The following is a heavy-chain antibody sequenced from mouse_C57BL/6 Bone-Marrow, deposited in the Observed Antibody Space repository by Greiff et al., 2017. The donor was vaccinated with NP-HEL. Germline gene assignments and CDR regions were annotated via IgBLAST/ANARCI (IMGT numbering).Heavy chain of an antibody. D-gene: IGHD1-1*01. Sequence: QVQLQQPGAELVKPGASVKLSCKASGYTFTSYWMHWVKQRPGQGLEWIGMIHPNSGSTNYNEKFKSKATLTVDKSSSTAYMQLSSLTSEDSAVYYCARYYYGSSLAYWGQGTLVTVSA. CDR2: IHPNSGST. CDR1: GYTFTSYW. V-gene: IGHV1-64*01. CDR3: ARYYYGSSLAY. J-gene: IGHJ3*01.